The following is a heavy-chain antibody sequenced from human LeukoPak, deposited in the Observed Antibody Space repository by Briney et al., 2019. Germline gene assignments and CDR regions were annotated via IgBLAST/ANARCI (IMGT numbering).Heavy chain of an antibody. CDR3: ARGIREYFDY. CDR1: RGSISSYY. V-gene: IGHV4-59*01. J-gene: IGHJ4*02. Sequence: SETLSLTCTATRGSISSYYWTWIRQAPGKGLEWIGNIYHTRSTKYNPSLQSRVTLSVDTSKNQFSLRLTSVTAADTAVYFCARGIREYFDYWGQGTQVTVSS. CDR2: IYHTRST.